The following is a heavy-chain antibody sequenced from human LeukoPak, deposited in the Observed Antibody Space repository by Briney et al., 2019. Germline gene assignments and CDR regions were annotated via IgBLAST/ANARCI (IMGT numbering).Heavy chain of an antibody. J-gene: IGHJ6*03. V-gene: IGHV1-2*02. CDR1: GYTFTGYY. D-gene: IGHD2-2*03. CDR3: ARDGGYCSSTSCYNYMDV. Sequence: GASVKVSCKASGYTFTGYYMHWVRQAPGQGLEWMGWINPNSGGTNYAQKFQGRVTMTRDTSISTAYMELSRLRSDDTAVYYCARDGGYCSSTSCYNYMDVWGKGTTVTVSS. CDR2: INPNSGGT.